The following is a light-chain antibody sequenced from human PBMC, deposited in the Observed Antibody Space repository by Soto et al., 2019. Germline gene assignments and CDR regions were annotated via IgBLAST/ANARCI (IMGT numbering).Light chain of an antibody. CDR3: MQALQTPLT. V-gene: IGKV2-28*01. J-gene: IGKJ4*01. CDR2: LGS. Sequence: IAMTQSPLSLPVTPGEPASISCRSSQSLLHSNGYNYLDWYLQKPGHSPQLLIYLGSNRASGVPDRFSGSGSGTDFTLKISRVEAEDVGDYYCMQALQTPLTFGGETEVEIK. CDR1: QSLLHSNGYNY.